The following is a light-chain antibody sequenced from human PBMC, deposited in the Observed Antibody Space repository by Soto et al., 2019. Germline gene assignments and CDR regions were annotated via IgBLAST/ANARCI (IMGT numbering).Light chain of an antibody. J-gene: IGKJ1*01. V-gene: IGKV1-5*03. CDR3: KHYNSYSRT. CDR1: DNIGPW. CDR2: KAS. Sequence: DIQMTQSPSTLSASIGDRVAITCRASDNIGPWVAWYQQKPGKAPKLLIYKASTLETGAPSRFAGSGSGTGFTLTITRLQPDEFATYYCKHYNSYSRTFGQGTKVEV.